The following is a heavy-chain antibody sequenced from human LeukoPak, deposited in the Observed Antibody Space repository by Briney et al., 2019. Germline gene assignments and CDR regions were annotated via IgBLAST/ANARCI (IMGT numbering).Heavy chain of an antibody. V-gene: IGHV4-59*01. CDR1: GGSISSYY. Sequence: PSETLSLTCTVAGGSISSYYWSWIRQPPGKGLEWIGYIYYSGSTNYNPSLKSRVTISVDTSKNQFSLKLSSVTAADTAVYYCARDHQITWGVYGYDAFDIWGQGTMVTVSS. J-gene: IGHJ3*02. CDR3: ARDHQITWGVYGYDAFDI. CDR2: IYYSGST. D-gene: IGHD5/OR15-5a*01.